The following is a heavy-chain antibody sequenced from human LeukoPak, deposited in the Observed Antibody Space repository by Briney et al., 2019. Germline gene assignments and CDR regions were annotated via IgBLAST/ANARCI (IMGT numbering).Heavy chain of an antibody. V-gene: IGHV3-48*03. J-gene: IGHJ3*02. CDR3: AREAVPGGRGDTFDI. Sequence: PGGSLRLSCAASGFTLSSFEMNWVRQAPGKGLEWVSYISGSGTNIYYADSVKGRFTISRDNAKNSLSLQMNSLRAEDTAIYYCAREAVPGGRGDTFDIWGQGTMVTVSS. CDR1: GFTLSSFE. CDR2: ISGSGTNI. D-gene: IGHD6-19*01.